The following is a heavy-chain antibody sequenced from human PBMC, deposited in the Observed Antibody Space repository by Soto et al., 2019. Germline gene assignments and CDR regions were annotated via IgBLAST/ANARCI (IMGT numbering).Heavy chain of an antibody. CDR2: IWFDGTNE. J-gene: IGHJ2*01. V-gene: IGHV3-33*01. D-gene: IGHD6-13*01. Sequence: QVQLLESGGGVVQPGRSLRLSCAASGITFSSYGMHWVRQAPGKGLEWVAVIWFDGTNEYYADSVKGRFAISRDNSKNTLYLQMNRLRAEDTALYYCAGGKHMGQQPWYFVLWGRGTLVTVS. CDR1: GITFSSYG. CDR3: AGGKHMGQQPWYFVL.